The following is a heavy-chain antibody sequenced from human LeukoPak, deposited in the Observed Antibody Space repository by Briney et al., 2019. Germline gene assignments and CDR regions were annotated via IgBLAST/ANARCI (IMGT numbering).Heavy chain of an antibody. Sequence: PSETLSLTCTVSGGSLSSYYWSWIRQPPGKGLEWIGYIYYSGSTNYNPSLKSRVTISVDTSKNQFSLKLSSVTAADTAVYYCARDLGIAVAGRVRSSDWFDPWGQGTLVTVSS. V-gene: IGHV4-59*01. J-gene: IGHJ5*02. CDR2: IYYSGST. CDR1: GGSLSSYY. D-gene: IGHD6-19*01. CDR3: ARDLGIAVAGRVRSSDWFDP.